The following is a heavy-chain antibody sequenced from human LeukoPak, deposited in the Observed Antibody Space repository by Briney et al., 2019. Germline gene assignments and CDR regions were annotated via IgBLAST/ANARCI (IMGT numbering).Heavy chain of an antibody. CDR1: GGSISSSSYY. Sequence: SETLSLTCIVSGGSISSSSYYWGWIRQPPGKGLEWIGSIYYSGSTYYNPSLKSRVTISVDTSKNQFSLKLSSVTAADTAVYYCARRSVVVTKWSHMDVWGKGTTVTISS. D-gene: IGHD2-21*02. CDR3: ARRSVVVTKWSHMDV. V-gene: IGHV4-39*01. J-gene: IGHJ6*03. CDR2: IYYSGST.